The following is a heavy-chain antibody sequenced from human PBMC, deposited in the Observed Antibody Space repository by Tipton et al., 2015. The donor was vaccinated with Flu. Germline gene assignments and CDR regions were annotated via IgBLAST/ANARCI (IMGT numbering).Heavy chain of an antibody. V-gene: IGHV1-46*01. CDR3: ARMGGSYYELGRYFDY. J-gene: IGHJ4*02. D-gene: IGHD1-26*01. CDR2: INPSGGST. Sequence: QMQLVQSGAEVKKPGASVKVSCKASGYTFTSYYMHWVRQAPGQGLEWMGIINPSGGSTSYAQKFQGRVTMTRDTSTSTVYMELSSLRSEDTAVYYCARMGGSYYELGRYFDYWGQGTLVTVSS. CDR1: GYTFTSYY.